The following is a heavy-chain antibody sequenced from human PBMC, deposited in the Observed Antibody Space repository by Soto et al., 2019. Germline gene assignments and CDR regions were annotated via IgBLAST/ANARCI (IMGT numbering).Heavy chain of an antibody. CDR1: GFTFDDYA. Sequence: SLRLSCADSGFTFDDYAMHWVRQAPGKGLEWVSGISWNSGSIGYADSVKGRFTISRDNAKNSLYLQMNSLRAEDTALYYCAKAQAEYSSSSGLGYWGQGTLVTVSS. CDR3: AKAQAEYSSSSGLGY. J-gene: IGHJ4*02. CDR2: ISWNSGSI. D-gene: IGHD6-6*01. V-gene: IGHV3-9*01.